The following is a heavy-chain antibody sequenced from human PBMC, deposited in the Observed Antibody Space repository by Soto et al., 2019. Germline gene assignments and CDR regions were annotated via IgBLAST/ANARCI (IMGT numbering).Heavy chain of an antibody. CDR2: ISSSSSYI. V-gene: IGHV3-21*01. CDR1: GFTFSSYS. CDR3: ARDRSFGYSSQNGPKVEDY. Sequence: EVQLVESGGGLVKPGGSLRLSCAASGFTFSSYSMNWVRQAPGKGLEWVSSISSSSSYIYYADSVKGRFTISRDNAKNSLYLQRNSLRAEDTAVYYCARDRSFGYSSQNGPKVEDYWGQGTLVTVSS. J-gene: IGHJ4*02. D-gene: IGHD6-19*01.